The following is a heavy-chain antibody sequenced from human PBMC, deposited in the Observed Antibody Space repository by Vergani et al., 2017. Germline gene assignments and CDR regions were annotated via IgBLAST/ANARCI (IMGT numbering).Heavy chain of an antibody. CDR3: ARREDQLVRSWFDP. D-gene: IGHD6-13*01. J-gene: IGHJ5*02. Sequence: QVQLQESGPGLLKPSETLSLTCAVYGGSFSGYYWSWIRQPPGKGLEWIGEINHSGSTNYNPSLKSRVTISVDTSKNQFSLKLSSVTAADTAVYYCARREDQLVRSWFDPWGQGTLVTVSS. CDR1: GGSFSGYY. CDR2: INHSGST. V-gene: IGHV4-34*01.